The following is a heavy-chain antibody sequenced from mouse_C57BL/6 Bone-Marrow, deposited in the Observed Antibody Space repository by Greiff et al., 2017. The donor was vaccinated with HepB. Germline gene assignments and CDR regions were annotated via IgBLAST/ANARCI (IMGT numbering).Heavy chain of an antibody. D-gene: IGHD4-1*01. CDR2: IHPNSGST. J-gene: IGHJ2*01. Sequence: QVQLQQPGAELVKPGASVKLSCKASGYTFTSYWMHWVKQRPGQGLEWIGMIHPNSGSTNYNEKFKSKATLTVDKSSSTAVMQLSSLTSEDSAVYYCARAVTGYYFDYWGQGTTLTVSS. CDR3: ARAVTGYYFDY. V-gene: IGHV1-64*01. CDR1: GYTFTSYW.